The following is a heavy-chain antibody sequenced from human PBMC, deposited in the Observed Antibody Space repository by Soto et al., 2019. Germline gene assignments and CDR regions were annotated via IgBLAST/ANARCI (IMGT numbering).Heavy chain of an antibody. Sequence: SETLSLTCTVSGFSISSYYWSWIRQPPGKGLEWIGYIYYSGSTNYNPSLKSRVTISVDTSKNQFSLKLSSVTAADTAVYYCARLSYNDFWSGSEADAFDIWGQGTMVTVSS. CDR3: ARLSYNDFWSGSEADAFDI. V-gene: IGHV4-59*08. CDR1: GFSISSYY. CDR2: IYYSGST. D-gene: IGHD3-3*01. J-gene: IGHJ3*02.